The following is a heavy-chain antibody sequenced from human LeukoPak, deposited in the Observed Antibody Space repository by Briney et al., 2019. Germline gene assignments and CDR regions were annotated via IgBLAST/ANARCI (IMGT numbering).Heavy chain of an antibody. V-gene: IGHV4-59*01. D-gene: IGHD3-10*01. CDR2: IYYSGTT. CDR3: ARVDYGSGSYHVSNFDY. Sequence: SETLSLTCTVSGGSINSYYWSWIRQPPGEGLEWIGNIYYSGTTSYNPSLESRVIISVDTSKNQFSLKLSSVTAADTAVYYCARVDYGSGSYHVSNFDYWGQGTLVTVSS. CDR1: GGSINSYY. J-gene: IGHJ4*02.